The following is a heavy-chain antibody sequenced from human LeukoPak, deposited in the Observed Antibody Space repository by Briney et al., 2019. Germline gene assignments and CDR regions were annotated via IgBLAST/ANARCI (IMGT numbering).Heavy chain of an antibody. CDR3: ARDYSSSWYNWFDP. Sequence: ASVKVSCKASGYTFTSYAMHWVRQAPGQRLEWMGWINAGNGNTKYSQKFQGRVTITRDTSASTAYMELSSLRPEDTAVYYCARDYSSSWYNWFDPWGQGTLVTVSS. CDR1: GYTFTSYA. J-gene: IGHJ5*02. V-gene: IGHV1-3*01. CDR2: INAGNGNT. D-gene: IGHD6-13*01.